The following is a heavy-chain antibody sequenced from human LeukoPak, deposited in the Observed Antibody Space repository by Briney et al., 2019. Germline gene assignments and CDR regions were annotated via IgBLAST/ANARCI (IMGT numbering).Heavy chain of an antibody. CDR2: ISSSSSYI. CDR1: GFTFSSYC. D-gene: IGHD3-10*01. Sequence: GGSLRLSCAASGFTFSSYCMNWVRQAPGKGLEWVSSISSSSSYIYYADSVKGRFTISRDNAKNSLYLQMNSLRAEDTAVYYCARAELWFGELSTIGFDPWGQGTLVTVSS. V-gene: IGHV3-21*01. J-gene: IGHJ5*02. CDR3: ARAELWFGELSTIGFDP.